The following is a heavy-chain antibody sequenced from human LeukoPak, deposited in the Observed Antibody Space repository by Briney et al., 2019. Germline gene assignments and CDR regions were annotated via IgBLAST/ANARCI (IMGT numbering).Heavy chain of an antibody. J-gene: IGHJ4*02. CDR1: GYTFTSYG. Sequence: ASVKVSCKASGYTFTSYGISWVRQAPGQGLEWVGWINPYSGAKNYAQRFQGRVTMTGDTSITTAYMELSRLRSDDTAVYYCARIRGGNNYHFDYWGQGTLVTVSS. CDR2: INPYSGAK. D-gene: IGHD1/OR15-1a*01. V-gene: IGHV1-2*02. CDR3: ARIRGGNNYHFDY.